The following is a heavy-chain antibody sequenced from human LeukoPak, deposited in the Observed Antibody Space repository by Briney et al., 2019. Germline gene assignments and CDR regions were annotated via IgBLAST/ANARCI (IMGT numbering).Heavy chain of an antibody. CDR1: GFTFSTYS. CDR2: ISSTSTYI. V-gene: IGHV3-21*04. J-gene: IGHJ4*02. CDR3: AKDRLNYGSGSAFDY. D-gene: IGHD3-10*01. Sequence: PGGSLRLSCAASGFTFSTYSMNWVRQAPGKGLEWVSYISSTSTYIYYADSVKGRFTISRDNSKNTLYLQMNSLRAEDTAVYYCAKDRLNYGSGSAFDYWGQGTLVTVSS.